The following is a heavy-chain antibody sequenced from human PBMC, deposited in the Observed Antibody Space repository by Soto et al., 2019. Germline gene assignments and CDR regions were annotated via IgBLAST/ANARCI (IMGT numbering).Heavy chain of an antibody. J-gene: IGHJ3*02. D-gene: IGHD2-2*02. Sequence: EVQLVESGGGLVQPGGSLRLSCAASGFTVSSNYMSWVRQAPGKGLEWVSVISAGGSTSYADSVKGRFTISRDNSKNTLYLQMNSLRAEDTAVYYCARAIPDAFDIWGQGTVVTVSS. CDR2: ISAGGST. V-gene: IGHV3-66*01. CDR3: ARAIPDAFDI. CDR1: GFTVSSNY.